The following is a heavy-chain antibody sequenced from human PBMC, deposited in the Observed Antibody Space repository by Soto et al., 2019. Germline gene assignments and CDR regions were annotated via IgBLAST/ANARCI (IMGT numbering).Heavy chain of an antibody. D-gene: IGHD1-1*01. CDR2: ITGNANNI. Sequence: EEQLVESGGGLVQPGGSLRLSCAASGFSISSHTMHWVRQAPGRGLEYVSSITGNANNIFYGESVRGRFTISRDNSRNTLYLQMGSLRVDDMVMYYGVRDNACVQFDIWGQGALVTVSS. CDR3: VRDNACVQFDI. CDR1: GFSISSHT. V-gene: IGHV3-64*07. J-gene: IGHJ4*02.